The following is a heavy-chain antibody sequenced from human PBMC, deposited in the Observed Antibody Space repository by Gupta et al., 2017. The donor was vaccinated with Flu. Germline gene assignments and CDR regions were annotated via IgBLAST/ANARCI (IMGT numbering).Heavy chain of an antibody. CDR1: GASMGSGNYF. CDR3: ARGWGSGWVES. Sequence: QVQLQESGPGLVQSSETLSLTCTVSGASMGSGNYFWSWIRQSPEKGLEWIGYIYYSGTAKYNPSLKSRVTISIDTSKNQFSVEVTSVTAADTAVYYCARGWGSGWVESWGQGTLVTVSS. J-gene: IGHJ4*02. V-gene: IGHV4-61*01. CDR2: IYYSGTA. D-gene: IGHD6-19*01.